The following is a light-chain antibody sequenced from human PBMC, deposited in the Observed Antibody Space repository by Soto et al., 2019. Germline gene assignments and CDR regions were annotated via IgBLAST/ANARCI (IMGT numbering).Light chain of an antibody. CDR3: QQRSNWPPLT. V-gene: IGKV3-11*01. CDR2: DAS. CDR1: QSVSSY. J-gene: IGKJ4*01. Sequence: EIVLTQSPSTLSLSPGERATLSCRASQSVSSYLAWYQQKPGQAPRLLIYDASNSATGIPARFSVSGSGTDFTLTISSLEPEDFAVYYCQQRSNWPPLTFGGGNKVEIK.